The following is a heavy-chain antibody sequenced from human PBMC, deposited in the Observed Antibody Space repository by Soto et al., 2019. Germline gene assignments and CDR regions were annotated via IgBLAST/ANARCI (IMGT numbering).Heavy chain of an antibody. CDR1: GFTFSSFD. D-gene: IGHD4-17*01. Sequence: PGGSLRLSCAPSGFTFSSFDMDWVRQAPGKGLEWVSSIHRASTYIYYADSVRGRFTISRDNAKSSLYLQMNSLTVEDTAVYYCARRAVTTYHFFDYWGQGARVTVSS. CDR2: IHRASTYI. V-gene: IGHV3-21*06. J-gene: IGHJ4*02. CDR3: ARRAVTTYHFFDY.